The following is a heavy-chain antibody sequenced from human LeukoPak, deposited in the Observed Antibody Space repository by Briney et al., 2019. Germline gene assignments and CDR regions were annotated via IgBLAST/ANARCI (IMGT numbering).Heavy chain of an antibody. V-gene: IGHV4-34*01. Sequence: SETLSLTCAVYGGSFSGYYWSWIRQPPGKGLEWIGEINHSGSTNYNPSLKSRVTISVDTSKNQFSLKLSSVTAADTAVYYCARVYDWLLRVCDDAFDIWGQGTMVTVSS. CDR2: INHSGST. CDR1: GGSFSGYY. CDR3: ARVYDWLLRVCDDAFDI. D-gene: IGHD3-9*01. J-gene: IGHJ3*02.